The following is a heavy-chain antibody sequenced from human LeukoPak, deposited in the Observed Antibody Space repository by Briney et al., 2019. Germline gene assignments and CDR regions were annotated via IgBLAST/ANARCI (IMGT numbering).Heavy chain of an antibody. CDR1: GYTFTSYG. Sequence: ASVKVSCKASGYTFTSYGISWVRQAPGQGLEWMGSISAYNGNTNYAQKLQGRVTMTTDTSTSTAYMELRSLRSDDTAVYYCARTPEAAAGTIRFDPWGQGTLVTVSS. CDR2: ISAYNGNT. CDR3: ARTPEAAAGTIRFDP. J-gene: IGHJ5*02. V-gene: IGHV1-18*01. D-gene: IGHD6-13*01.